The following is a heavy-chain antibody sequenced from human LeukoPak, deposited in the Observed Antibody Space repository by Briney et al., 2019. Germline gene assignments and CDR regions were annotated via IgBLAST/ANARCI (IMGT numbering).Heavy chain of an antibody. CDR3: ARSRLDYYDSSGYYLNWFDP. CDR2: IIPIFGTA. D-gene: IGHD3-22*01. Sequence: SVKVSCKASGGTFSSYAISWVRQAPGQGLEWMGGIIPIFGTANYAQKFQGRVTITADESTSTAYMELSSLRSEDTAVYYCARSRLDYYDSSGYYLNWFDPWGQGTLSPSPQ. J-gene: IGHJ5*02. V-gene: IGHV1-69*13. CDR1: GGTFSSYA.